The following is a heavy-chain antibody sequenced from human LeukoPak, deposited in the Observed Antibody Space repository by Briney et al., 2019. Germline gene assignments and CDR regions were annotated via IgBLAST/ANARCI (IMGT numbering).Heavy chain of an antibody. J-gene: IGHJ3*02. Sequence: PSETLSLTCTVSGYSISSGYYWGWIRQPPGKGLEWIGSIYHSGSTYYNPSLKSRVTISVDTSKNPFSLKLSSVTAADTAVYYCAREPPGGFDIWGQGTMVTVSS. CDR3: AREPPGGFDI. CDR2: IYHSGST. CDR1: GYSISSGYY. V-gene: IGHV4-38-2*02.